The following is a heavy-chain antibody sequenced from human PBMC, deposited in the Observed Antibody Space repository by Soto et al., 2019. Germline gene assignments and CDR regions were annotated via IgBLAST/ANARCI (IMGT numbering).Heavy chain of an antibody. CDR3: ARRTDSSGCDY. Sequence: QVQLVQSGAEEKKPGASVKVSCKASGYTFTSYAMHWVRQAPGQRLEWMGWINAGNGNTKYSQKFQGRVTITRDTSASTAYMELSSPRSEDTAVYYCARRTDSSGCDYWGQGTLVTVSS. CDR2: INAGNGNT. CDR1: GYTFTSYA. J-gene: IGHJ4*02. V-gene: IGHV1-3*05. D-gene: IGHD3-22*01.